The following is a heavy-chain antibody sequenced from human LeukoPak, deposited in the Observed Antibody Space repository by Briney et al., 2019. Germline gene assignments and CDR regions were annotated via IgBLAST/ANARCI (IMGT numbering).Heavy chain of an antibody. J-gene: IGHJ4*02. CDR1: GFTFSSYW. CDR2: IKQDGSEK. Sequence: GGSLRLSCAASGFTFSSYWMSWVRQAPGKGLEWVANIKQDGSEKYYLDSVKGRFTISRGNAENSLYLQMNSLRAEDTAVYYCATEASSGLEDWGQGILVTVSS. V-gene: IGHV3-7*01. D-gene: IGHD6-19*01. CDR3: ATEASSGLED.